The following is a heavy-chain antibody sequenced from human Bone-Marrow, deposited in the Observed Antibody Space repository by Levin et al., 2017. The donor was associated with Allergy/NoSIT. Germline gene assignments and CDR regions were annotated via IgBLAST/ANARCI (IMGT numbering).Heavy chain of an antibody. D-gene: IGHD4-17*01. CDR3: ARDLPLPYGDPYYYYGMDV. CDR2: TYYRSKWYN. J-gene: IGHJ6*02. V-gene: IGHV6-1*01. CDR1: GDSVSSNSAA. Sequence: SQTLSLTCAISGDSVSSNSAAWNWIRQSPSRGLEWLGRTYYRSKWYNDYAVSVKSRITINPDTSKNQFSLQLNSVTPEDTAVYYCARDLPLPYGDPYYYYGMDVWGQGTTVTVSS.